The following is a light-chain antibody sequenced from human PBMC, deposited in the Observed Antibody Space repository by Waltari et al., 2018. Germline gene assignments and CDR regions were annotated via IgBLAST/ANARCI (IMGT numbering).Light chain of an antibody. CDR3: HQYNNWPRT. CDR2: GAS. Sequence: EIAMTQSPATLSVSPGERDTPSCRASQSVSSNLAWYQQKPGQAPRLLIYGASTRATGIPARFSGSGSGTEFTLTISSLQSEDLGVYYCHQYNNWPRTLGQGTKVGIK. V-gene: IGKV3-15*01. J-gene: IGKJ1*01. CDR1: QSVSSN.